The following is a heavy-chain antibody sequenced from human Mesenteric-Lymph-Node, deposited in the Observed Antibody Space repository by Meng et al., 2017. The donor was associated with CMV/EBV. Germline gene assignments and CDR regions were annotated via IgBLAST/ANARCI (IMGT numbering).Heavy chain of an antibody. CDR3: ARDVVPTYYDFWSGVNWFDP. CDR2: IYYSGST. Sequence: SETRSLTCTVSGGSISSSSYYWGWIRQPPGKGLEWIGSIYYSGSTYYNPSLKSRVTISVDTSKNQFSLKLSSVTAADTAVYYCARDVVPTYYDFWSGVNWFDPWGQGTLVTVSS. V-gene: IGHV4-39*07. J-gene: IGHJ5*02. D-gene: IGHD3-3*01. CDR1: GGSISSSSYY.